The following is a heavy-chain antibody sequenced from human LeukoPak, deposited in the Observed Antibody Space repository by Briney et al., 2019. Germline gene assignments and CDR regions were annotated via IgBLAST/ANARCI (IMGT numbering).Heavy chain of an antibody. J-gene: IGHJ4*02. D-gene: IGHD6-19*01. CDR3: ARVGRGWSNDY. CDR2: ISTGGRTI. Sequence: GGSLRLSCAASGFTFSDYYMSWIRQAPGKGLEWVSYISTGGRTIHYADSVKGRFTISRDNAKNSLYLQMDSLRAEDTAVYYCARVGRGWSNDYWGQGTLVTVSS. CDR1: GFTFSDYY. V-gene: IGHV3-11*04.